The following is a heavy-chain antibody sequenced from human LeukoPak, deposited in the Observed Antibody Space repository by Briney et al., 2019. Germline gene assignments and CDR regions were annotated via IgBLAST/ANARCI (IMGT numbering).Heavy chain of an antibody. CDR2: LYHSGST. CDR3: ARGGSGISNAFDI. CDR1: GGSISSYY. Sequence: SETLSLTCSVSGGSISSYYWSWIRQPPGKGLEWIGYLYHSGSTNSNPSLKSRVTMSVDTSKNQFSLKLRSVTAADTAVYYCARGGSGISNAFDIWGQGTMVTVSS. V-gene: IGHV4-59*01. J-gene: IGHJ3*02. D-gene: IGHD3-10*01.